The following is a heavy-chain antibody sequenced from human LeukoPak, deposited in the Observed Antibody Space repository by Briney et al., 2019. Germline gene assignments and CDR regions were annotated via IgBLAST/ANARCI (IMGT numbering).Heavy chain of an antibody. Sequence: GASVTLSCKSSVYTFTSYYVHWVRQAPGQGLEWVGIINPSGGSTTYAQNFQGRITMTRDTSTSTVYMELSSLRSEDTAVYYRARVRFSSGWYIDFDMWGQGAMVTVSS. CDR2: INPSGGST. CDR1: VYTFTSYY. V-gene: IGHV1-46*01. D-gene: IGHD6-19*01. CDR3: ARVRFSSGWYIDFDM. J-gene: IGHJ3*02.